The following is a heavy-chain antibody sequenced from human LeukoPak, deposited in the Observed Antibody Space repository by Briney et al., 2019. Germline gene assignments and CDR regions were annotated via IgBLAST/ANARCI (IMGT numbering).Heavy chain of an antibody. CDR3: TRDFDP. CDR2: IKQDGSEK. V-gene: IGHV3-7*01. J-gene: IGHJ5*02. CDR1: GLSFGNYW. Sequence: PGGSLRLSCVASGLSFGNYWMDWVRQAPGKGLEWVGNIKQDGSEKYYVDSAKGRFTISRDNAKNSLYLDMNSLRVEDTAIYYCTRDFDPWGQGTLVTVSS.